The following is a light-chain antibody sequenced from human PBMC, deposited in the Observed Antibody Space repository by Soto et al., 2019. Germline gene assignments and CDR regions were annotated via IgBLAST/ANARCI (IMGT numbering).Light chain of an antibody. CDR2: EVS. Sequence: QSVLTQPASVSGSPGQSITISCTGTSSDVGGYNYVSWYQQYPGKAPKLMIYEVSNRPSGVSNRFSGSKSGNTASLTISGLQAEDEADYSCTSYIRSSTLDYVFGTGTKVTVL. V-gene: IGLV2-14*01. CDR3: TSYIRSSTLDYV. CDR1: SSDVGGYNY. J-gene: IGLJ1*01.